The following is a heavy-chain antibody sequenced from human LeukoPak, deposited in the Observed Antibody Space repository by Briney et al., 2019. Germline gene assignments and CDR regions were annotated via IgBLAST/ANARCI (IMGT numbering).Heavy chain of an antibody. CDR3: AKDPLEQLSTIYFQN. Sequence: GGSLRLSCAASGFTLSSYWMSWVRQAPGKGLEWVSAIGGSGDSTYYADSVKGRFTISRDNSQNTLYLQMNSLRAEDTAVYYCAKDPLEQLSTIYFQNWGQGTLVTVSS. CDR1: GFTLSSYW. D-gene: IGHD6-6*01. J-gene: IGHJ1*01. CDR2: IGGSGDST. V-gene: IGHV3-23*01.